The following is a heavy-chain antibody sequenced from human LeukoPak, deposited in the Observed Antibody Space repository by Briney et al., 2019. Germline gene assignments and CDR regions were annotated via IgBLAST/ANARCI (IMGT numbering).Heavy chain of an antibody. CDR1: AFAFNSYG. V-gene: IGHV3-33*01. D-gene: IGHD6-13*01. J-gene: IGHJ2*01. Sequence: GRSLRLSCAASAFAFNSYGMHWVRQAPGKGLEWVAVIWYDGSNKYYADSVKGRFTISRDNSKNTLYLQMNSLRAEDTAVYYCARDDHTATGFDLWGRGTLVTVSS. CDR2: IWYDGSNK. CDR3: ARDDHTATGFDL.